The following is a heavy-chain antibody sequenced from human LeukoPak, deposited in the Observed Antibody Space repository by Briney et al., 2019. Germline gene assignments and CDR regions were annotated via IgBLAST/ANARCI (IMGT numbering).Heavy chain of an antibody. CDR2: ISGSGRDT. J-gene: IGHJ6*03. V-gene: IGHV3-23*01. CDR1: GFPFGYYH. D-gene: IGHD1-26*01. CDR3: AKDSKIVGATFRSYHYMDV. Sequence: GGSLRLSCAASGFPFGYYHMSWVRQAPGKGLEWVSAISGSGRDTYIADSVKGRFTISRDNSKNTLYLQMNSLRAEDTAVYYCAKDSKIVGATFRSYHYMDVWGKGTAVTVSS.